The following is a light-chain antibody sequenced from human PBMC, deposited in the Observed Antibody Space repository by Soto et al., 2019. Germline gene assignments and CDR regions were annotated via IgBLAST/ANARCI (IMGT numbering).Light chain of an antibody. CDR1: QSVSSSY. CDR2: GAS. J-gene: IGKJ2*01. V-gene: IGKV3-20*01. CDR3: QQYGSSPPYT. Sequence: EIVLTQSPGTLSLSPGERATLSCRASQSVSSSYLAWYQQKPGQAPRLLIYGASSRATGIPDRFSGSGSGTDFTLTISRLEPEDFAVYYCQQYGSSPPYTFGQGTKLAMK.